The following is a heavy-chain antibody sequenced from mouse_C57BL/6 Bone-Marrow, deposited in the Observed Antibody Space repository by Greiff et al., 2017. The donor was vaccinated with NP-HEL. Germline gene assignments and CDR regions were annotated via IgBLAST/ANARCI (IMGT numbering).Heavy chain of an antibody. D-gene: IGHD4-1*01. CDR1: GFPFSSYT. J-gene: IGHJ1*03. V-gene: IGHV5-9*01. Sequence: EVKVVESGGGLVKPGGSLKLSCAASGFPFSSYTMSWVRQTPEKRLEWVATISGGGGNTYYPDSVRGRFPISRDNAKNTLYLQMSSLRSEDTALYYCARLGRGSYWYFDVWGTGTTVTVSS. CDR2: ISGGGGNT. CDR3: ARLGRGSYWYFDV.